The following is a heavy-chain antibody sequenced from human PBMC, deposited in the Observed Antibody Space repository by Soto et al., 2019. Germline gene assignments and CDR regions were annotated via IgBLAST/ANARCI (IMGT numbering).Heavy chain of an antibody. J-gene: IGHJ4*02. Sequence: QVQLQESGPGLVKPSQTLSLTCTVSGGSISSGGYYWSWIRQHPGKGLEWIGYIYYSGSTYYNPSLKSRVTISVDTSKNQFSLKLSSVTAADTAVYYCAREKRSDLRIFPGAFDYWGQGTLVTVSS. V-gene: IGHV4-31*03. CDR2: IYYSGST. CDR1: GGSISSGGYY. D-gene: IGHD2-15*01. CDR3: AREKRSDLRIFPGAFDY.